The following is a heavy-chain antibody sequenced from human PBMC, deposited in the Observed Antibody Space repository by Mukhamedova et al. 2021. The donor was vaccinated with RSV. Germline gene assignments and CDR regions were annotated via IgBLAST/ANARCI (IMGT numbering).Heavy chain of an antibody. V-gene: IGHV3-30*04. CDR2: ISFDGHHS. CDR1: SG. D-gene: IGHD6-13*01. CDR3: ATVAMRSSWVYFYYVMDV. Sequence: SGFHWVRQAPGKGLEWLAVISFDGHHSYYADSVRGRFSIYRDNTNNRLYLQMHGLRREDTAVYYCATVAMRSSWVYFYYVMDV. J-gene: IGHJ6*01.